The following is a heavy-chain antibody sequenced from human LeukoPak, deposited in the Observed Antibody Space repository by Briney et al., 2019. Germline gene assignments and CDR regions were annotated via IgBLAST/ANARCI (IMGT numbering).Heavy chain of an antibody. CDR3: ARDRWELLLGVYHYYMDV. CDR2: IYYSGST. D-gene: IGHD1-26*01. J-gene: IGHJ6*03. CDR1: GGSISSSSYY. V-gene: IGHV4-39*07. Sequence: SETLSLTCTVSGGSISSSSYYWGWIRQPPGKGLEWIGSIYYSGSTYYNPSLKSRVTISVDTSKNQFSLKLSSVTAADTAVYYCARDRWELLLGVYHYYMDVWGKGTTVTVSS.